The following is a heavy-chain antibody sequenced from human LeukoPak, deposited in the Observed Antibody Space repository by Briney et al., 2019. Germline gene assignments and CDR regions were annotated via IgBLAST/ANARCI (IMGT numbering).Heavy chain of an antibody. V-gene: IGHV4-61*02. CDR2: IYTSGST. Sequence: SETLSLTCTVSGGSISSGSYYWSWIRQPAGKGLEWIGRIYTSGSTNYNPSLKSRLTISIDTTKNQFSLNLTSVTAADTAVYYCARDPLRPDVYYYYMDVWGNGTTVTVSS. J-gene: IGHJ6*03. CDR1: GGSISSGSYY. CDR3: ARDPLRPDVYYYYMDV.